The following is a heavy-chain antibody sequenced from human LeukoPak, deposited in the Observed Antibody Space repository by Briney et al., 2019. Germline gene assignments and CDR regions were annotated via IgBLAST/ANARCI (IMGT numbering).Heavy chain of an antibody. CDR3: ARDCSGGSCYLYFDY. CDR2: ISAYNGNT. V-gene: IGHV1-18*01. Sequence: ASVKVSCKASGYTFTSHGISWVRQAPGQGLEWMGWISAYNGNTNYAQKLQGRVTMTTDTSTSTAYMELRSLRSDDTAVYYCARDCSGGSCYLYFDYWGQGTLVTVSS. D-gene: IGHD2-15*01. J-gene: IGHJ4*02. CDR1: GYTFTSHG.